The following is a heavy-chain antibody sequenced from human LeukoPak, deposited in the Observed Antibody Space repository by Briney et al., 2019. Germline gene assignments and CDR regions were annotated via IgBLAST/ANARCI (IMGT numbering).Heavy chain of an antibody. CDR2: IYYDGST. CDR1: GDSMSSSHYY. V-gene: IGHV4-39*01. J-gene: IGHJ6*02. Sequence: PSETLSLTCTVSGDSMSSSHYYWVWIRQSPGKGLEWIGSIYYDGSTYSNPSLKSRVTISSDTSKNQFSLKLSSVTATDTAVYYCARRSHCTGGSCPPVWGQGTTVTVS. D-gene: IGHD2-8*02. CDR3: ARRSHCTGGSCPPV.